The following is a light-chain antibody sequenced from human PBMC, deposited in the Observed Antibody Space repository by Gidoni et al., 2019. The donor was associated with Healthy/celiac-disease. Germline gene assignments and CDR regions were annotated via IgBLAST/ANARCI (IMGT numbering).Light chain of an antibody. J-gene: IGKJ5*01. CDR1: QSVSSY. V-gene: IGKV3-11*01. Sequence: EIVLTQSSATLSLSPGETATLPCRASQSVSSYLAWYQQKPGQAPRLLIYDASNRATGIPARFSGSGSGTDFTLTISSLEPEDFAVYYCQKRSNWAITFGQGTRLEIK. CDR2: DAS. CDR3: QKRSNWAIT.